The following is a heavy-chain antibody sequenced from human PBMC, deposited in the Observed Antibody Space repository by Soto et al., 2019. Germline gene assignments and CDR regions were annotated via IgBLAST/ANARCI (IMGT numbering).Heavy chain of an antibody. CDR3: AREMRRDYYDSSGSSFDY. V-gene: IGHV4-59*01. CDR1: GGSIGGYY. J-gene: IGHJ4*02. D-gene: IGHD3-22*01. Sequence: SETLSLTCTVSGGSIGGYYWGWIRQPPGKGLEWIGYIYYSGSTKYNPSLRSRVTISVDTSKNQSSLKLSYVTAPDTAVYYCAREMRRDYYDSSGSSFDYWGQGTLVTVSS. CDR2: IYYSGST.